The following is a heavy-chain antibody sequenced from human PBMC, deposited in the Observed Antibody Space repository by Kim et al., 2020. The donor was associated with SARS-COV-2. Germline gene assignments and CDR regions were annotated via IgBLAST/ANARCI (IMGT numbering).Heavy chain of an antibody. CDR3: AGSNNYYDSSGYYYFDY. D-gene: IGHD3-22*01. V-gene: IGHV1-18*01. J-gene: IGHJ4*02. Sequence: ASVKVSCKASGYTFTSYGISWVRQAPGQGLEWMGWISAYNGNTNYAQKLQGRVTMTTDTSTSTAYMELRSLRSDDTAVYYCAGSNNYYDSSGYYYFDYWGQGTLVTVSS. CDR1: GYTFTSYG. CDR2: ISAYNGNT.